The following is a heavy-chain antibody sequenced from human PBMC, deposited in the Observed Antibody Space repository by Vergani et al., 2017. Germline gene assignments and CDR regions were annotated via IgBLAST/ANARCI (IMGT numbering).Heavy chain of an antibody. CDR1: GGSISSGDYY. D-gene: IGHD3-22*01. V-gene: IGHV4-30-4*01. Sequence: QVQLQESGPGLVKSSQTLSLTCTVSGGSISSGDYYWSWIRQPPGKGLEWIGYIYYSGSTYYNPSLKSRVNISVDTSKNQFSLKLSSVTAADTAVYYCARGRRDDSSGYYYYYGMDVWGQGTTVTVSS. J-gene: IGHJ6*02. CDR3: ARGRRDDSSGYYYYYGMDV. CDR2: IYYSGST.